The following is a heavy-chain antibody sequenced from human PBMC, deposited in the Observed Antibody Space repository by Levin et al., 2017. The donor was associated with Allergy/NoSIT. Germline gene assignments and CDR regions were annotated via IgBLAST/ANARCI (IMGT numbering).Heavy chain of an antibody. CDR3: AKGLIGNWFTNFDS. D-gene: IGHD1-1*01. J-gene: IGHJ4*02. V-gene: IGHV3-23*01. CDR2: VSDSGGRT. CDR1: GFTFSSHA. Sequence: PGGSLRLSCAASGFTFSSHAMSWVRRAPGKGLEWVSTVSDSGGRTYYADSVKGRFAISRDNSKSTLYLQMDSLRAEDTAIFYCAKGLIGNWFTNFDSWGQGTLVTVSS.